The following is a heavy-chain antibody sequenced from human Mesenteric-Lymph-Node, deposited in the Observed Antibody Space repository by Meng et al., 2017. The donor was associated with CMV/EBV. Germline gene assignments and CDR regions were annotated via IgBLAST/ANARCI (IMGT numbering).Heavy chain of an antibody. CDR3: ARAGSWYRDAFGI. D-gene: IGHD6-13*01. CDR1: GFTFDDYG. Sequence: GESLKISCAASGFTFDDYGMSWVRQAPGKGLEWVANIKQDGSEKYYVDSVKGRFTISRDNAKNSLYLQMNSLRAEYTAVYYCARAGSWYRDAFGIWGQGTMVTVSS. J-gene: IGHJ3*02. V-gene: IGHV3-7*01. CDR2: IKQDGSEK.